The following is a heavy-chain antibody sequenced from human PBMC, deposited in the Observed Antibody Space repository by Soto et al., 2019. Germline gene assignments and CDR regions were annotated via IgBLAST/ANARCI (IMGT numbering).Heavy chain of an antibody. J-gene: IGHJ6*02. D-gene: IGHD6-13*01. CDR3: ARAVREQQLVPDYYCYYGRDV. V-gene: IGHV3-11*01. CDR2: ISSSGSTI. Sequence: GGSLRLSCAASGFTFSDYYMSWIRQAPGKGLEWVSYISSSGSTIYYADSVKGRFTISRDKAKNSLYLQKNSLRAEDTAVYYCARAVREQQLVPDYYCYYGRDVWGQGTTVTVSS. CDR1: GFTFSDYY.